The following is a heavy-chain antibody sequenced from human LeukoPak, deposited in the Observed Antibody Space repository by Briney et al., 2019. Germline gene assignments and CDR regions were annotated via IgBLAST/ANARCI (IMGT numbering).Heavy chain of an antibody. V-gene: IGHV1-24*01. CDR1: GYTLTELS. CDR2: FDPEDGET. Sequence: SVKVSCKVSGYTLTELSMHWVRQAPGKGLEWMGGFDPEDGETIYAQKFQGRVTMTEDTSTDTAYMELSSLRSEDTAVYYCATVIAAAGNEYFDYWGQGTLVTVSS. CDR3: ATVIAAAGNEYFDY. J-gene: IGHJ4*02. D-gene: IGHD6-13*01.